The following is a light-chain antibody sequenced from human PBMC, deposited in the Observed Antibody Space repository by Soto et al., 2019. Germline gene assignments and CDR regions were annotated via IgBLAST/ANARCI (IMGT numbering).Light chain of an antibody. CDR2: DTS. CDR3: QQRSTWPTA. Sequence: EIVLTQSPATLSLSPGERATLSCRASQSVSRYLVWYQQKPGQAPRLLIYDTSNRATGIPARFSGSGSGTDFTLTISSLEPEDFAVYYCQQRSTWPTAFGQGTKVDIK. CDR1: QSVSRY. J-gene: IGKJ1*01. V-gene: IGKV3-11*01.